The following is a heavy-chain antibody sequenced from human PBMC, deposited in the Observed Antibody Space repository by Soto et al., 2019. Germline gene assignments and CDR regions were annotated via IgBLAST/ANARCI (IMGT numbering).Heavy chain of an antibody. V-gene: IGHV3-23*01. CDR1: GFTFNNYA. CDR2: ISVSGGST. J-gene: IGHJ4*02. CDR3: AKSAPPSSGRYQYYFDY. D-gene: IGHD3-22*01. Sequence: GGSLRLSCAASGFTFNNYAMSWVRQAPGKGLEWVSSISVSGGSTFYADSVKGRFTISRDNSKNTLYLQMNSLRAEDTAVYYCAKSAPPSSGRYQYYFDYWGQGTLVTVSS.